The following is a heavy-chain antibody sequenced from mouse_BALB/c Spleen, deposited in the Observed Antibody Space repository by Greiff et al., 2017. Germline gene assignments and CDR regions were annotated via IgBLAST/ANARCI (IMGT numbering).Heavy chain of an antibody. Sequence: EVMLVESGGGLVKPGGSLKLSCAASGFTFSSYAMSWVRQTPEKRLEWVATISSGGSYTYYPDSVKGRFTISRDNAKNTLYLQMSSLKSEDTAMYCCARATCAYWGQGTLVTVSA. CDR3: ARATCAY. CDR1: GFTFSSYA. V-gene: IGHV5-9-1*01. J-gene: IGHJ3*01. CDR2: ISSGGSYT.